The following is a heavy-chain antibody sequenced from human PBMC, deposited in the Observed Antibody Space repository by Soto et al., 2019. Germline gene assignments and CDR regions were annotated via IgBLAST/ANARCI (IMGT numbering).Heavy chain of an antibody. D-gene: IGHD2-15*01. CDR3: TRLVVVATSGYVGFDH. Sequence: SETLSLTCSVSGGSIFSSDYYWGWIRQAPGKGLEWIGSMSYSGSTLHNPSLRSRVTMSGDTPKSQFSLKLTSVTATDTALFDCTRLVVVATSGYVGFDHWGQGSLVTVS. CDR1: GGSIFSSDYY. CDR2: MSYSGST. J-gene: IGHJ4*02. V-gene: IGHV4-39*01.